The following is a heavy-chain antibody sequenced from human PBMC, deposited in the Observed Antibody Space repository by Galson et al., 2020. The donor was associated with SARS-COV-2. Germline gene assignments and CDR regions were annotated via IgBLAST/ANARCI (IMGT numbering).Heavy chain of an antibody. CDR3: TRDVSGVASDI. V-gene: IGHV3-30*04. D-gene: IGHD2-8*01. CDR2: ISHDGKIQ. CDR1: GFTFTHYA. Sequence: GGSLRLSCAASGFTFTHYAMPWVRQAPGKGLESLTVISHDGKIQVYADSVKGRFTISRDNSGNMVFLQIVSLRPDDTALYYCTRDVSGVASDIWGQGTMVTVSS. J-gene: IGHJ3*02.